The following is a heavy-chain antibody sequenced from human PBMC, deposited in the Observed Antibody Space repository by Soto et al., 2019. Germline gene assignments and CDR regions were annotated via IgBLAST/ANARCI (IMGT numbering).Heavy chain of an antibody. Sequence: PTLVNTTQTLTLTCTFSGFSLSTSGEGVGWIRQPPGKALEWIALIFWDDDKRYNSSLRSRLTITKATSKNQVVLTLTNMDPVDTATYYCAHRRDATVRVPAAISAWFDPWGQGTQVTVSS. CDR1: GFSLSTSGEG. V-gene: IGHV2-5*02. J-gene: IGHJ5*02. D-gene: IGHD2-2*01. CDR2: IFWDDDK. CDR3: AHRRDATVRVPAAISAWFDP.